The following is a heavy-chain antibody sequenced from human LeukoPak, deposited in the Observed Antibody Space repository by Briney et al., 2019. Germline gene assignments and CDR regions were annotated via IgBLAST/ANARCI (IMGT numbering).Heavy chain of an antibody. J-gene: IGHJ4*02. Sequence: PGGSLRLSCAASGFTVSSNYMSWVRQAPGKGLEWVSVIVGGGETTFYADSVKGRFTISRDNSKNIMYLQMNSLRVEDTAVYYCAKDRWILRFFDWLLSNWGQGTLVTVSS. V-gene: IGHV3-23*01. CDR1: GFTVSSNY. CDR3: AKDRWILRFFDWLLSN. D-gene: IGHD3-9*01. CDR2: IVGGGETT.